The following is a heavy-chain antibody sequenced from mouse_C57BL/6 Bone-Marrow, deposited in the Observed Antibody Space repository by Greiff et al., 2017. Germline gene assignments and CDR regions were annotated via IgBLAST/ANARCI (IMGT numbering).Heavy chain of an antibody. J-gene: IGHJ3*01. Sequence: VQLQQSGPELVKPGASVKIPCKASGYTFTDYNMDWVKQSHGKSLEWIGDINPNNGGTNYNQKFKGKATLTVDKSSSTAYMELRSLTSEDTAVYYCAGERGSGAWFAYWGQGTLVTVSA. V-gene: IGHV1-18*01. CDR2: INPNNGGT. CDR3: AGERGSGAWFAY. CDR1: GYTFTDYN. D-gene: IGHD4-1*01.